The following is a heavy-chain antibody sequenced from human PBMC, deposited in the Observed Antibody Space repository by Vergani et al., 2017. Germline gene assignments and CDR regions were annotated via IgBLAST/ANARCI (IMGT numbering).Heavy chain of an antibody. D-gene: IGHD2-2*01. Sequence: EVQLVESGGGLVKPGGSLRLSCAASGFTFSSYSMNWVRQAPGKGLEWVSSISSSSSYIYYADSVKSRFPLSRDNAKNSLYLQMNSLRAEDTAVYYCARAGYCSSTSCYFDYWGQGTLVTVSS. CDR3: ARAGYCSSTSCYFDY. J-gene: IGHJ4*02. V-gene: IGHV3-21*01. CDR1: GFTFSSYS. CDR2: ISSSSSYI.